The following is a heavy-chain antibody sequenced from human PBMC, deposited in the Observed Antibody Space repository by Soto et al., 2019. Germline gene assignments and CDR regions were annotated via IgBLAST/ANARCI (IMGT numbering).Heavy chain of an antibody. D-gene: IGHD6-13*01. CDR1: VYTFTXXX. CDR3: AREGVAAAGTDY. J-gene: IGHJ4*02. CDR2: IRAYNGNT. V-gene: IGHV1-18*01. Sequence: ASVNGACKSSVYTFTXXXXXXXXXATGQGLEWMGCIRAYNGNTYYAQKLQGRVTMTKDTYXSTAYMELRXRXXXAXXXYYCAREGVAAAGTDYWGKGHMVTVSS.